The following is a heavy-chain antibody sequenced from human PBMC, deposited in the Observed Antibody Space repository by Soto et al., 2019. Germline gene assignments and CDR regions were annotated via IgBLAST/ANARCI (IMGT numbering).Heavy chain of an antibody. D-gene: IGHD6-19*01. CDR1: GGSISSYY. CDR3: ATTSSGWYVFDYYYYGMDV. CDR2: IYYSGST. J-gene: IGHJ6*02. Sequence: PSETLSLTCTVSGGSISSYYWSWIRQPPGKGLEWIGYIYYSGSTNYNPSLKSRVTISVDTSKNQFSLKRSSVTAADTAVYYCATTSSGWYVFDYYYYGMDVWGQGTTVTVSS. V-gene: IGHV4-59*01.